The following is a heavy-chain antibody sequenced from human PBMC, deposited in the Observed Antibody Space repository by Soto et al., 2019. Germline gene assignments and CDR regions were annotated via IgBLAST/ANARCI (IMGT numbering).Heavy chain of an antibody. Sequence: QVQLVQSGAEVKKPGSSVKVSCKASGGTFSSYAISWVRQAPGQGLEWMGGIIPISGTANYAQKFQGRVTITADEYTSTAYMELSSLRSEDTAVDYCATSQGSSTSLEIYYYYYYGMDVWGQGTTVTVSS. V-gene: IGHV1-69*01. J-gene: IGHJ6*02. CDR3: ATSQGSSTSLEIYYYYYYGMDV. CDR1: GGTFSSYA. D-gene: IGHD2-2*01. CDR2: IIPISGTA.